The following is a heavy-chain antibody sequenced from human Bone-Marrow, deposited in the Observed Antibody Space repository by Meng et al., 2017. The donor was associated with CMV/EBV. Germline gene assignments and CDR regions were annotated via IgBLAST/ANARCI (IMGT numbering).Heavy chain of an antibody. Sequence: SYAISWVRQAPGQGLEWMGGIIPIFGTANYAQKFQGRVTITTDESTSTAYMELSSLRSEDTAVYYCARAEAYYYDSSGYYREAFDIWGQGTMVTVSS. D-gene: IGHD3-22*01. V-gene: IGHV1-69*05. J-gene: IGHJ3*02. CDR2: IIPIFGTA. CDR1: SYA. CDR3: ARAEAYYYDSSGYYREAFDI.